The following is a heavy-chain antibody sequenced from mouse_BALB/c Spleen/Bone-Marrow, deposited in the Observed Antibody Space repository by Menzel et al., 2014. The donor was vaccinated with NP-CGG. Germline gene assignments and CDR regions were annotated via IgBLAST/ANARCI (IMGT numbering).Heavy chain of an antibody. V-gene: IGHV2-9*02. CDR3: ASPIYYDYPLFAY. J-gene: IGHJ3*01. CDR2: IWAGGST. Sequence: QVQLQQSGPGLVAPSQSLSITCTVSGFSLTSYGVHWVRQPPGKGLEWLGVIWAGGSTNYNSALMSRLSISKDNSESQVFLKMNSLQTDDTAMYYCASPIYYDYPLFAYWGQGTLVTVSA. CDR1: GFSLTSYG. D-gene: IGHD2-4*01.